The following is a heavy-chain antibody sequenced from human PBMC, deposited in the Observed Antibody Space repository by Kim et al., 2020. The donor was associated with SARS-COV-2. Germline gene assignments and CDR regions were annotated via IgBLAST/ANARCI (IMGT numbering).Heavy chain of an antibody. D-gene: IGHD5-18*01. CDR2: ISSSSTFI. V-gene: IGHV3-21*01. Sequence: GGSLRLSCAASGFTFSDYSMNWVRQAPGKGLEWVSSISSSSTFIYYADSVKGRFTISRDNAKNSLYLQMNSLRAEDTAVYYCAKVAGYTYGLPYGMDVWGQGTTVTVSS. CDR3: AKVAGYTYGLPYGMDV. CDR1: GFTFSDYS. J-gene: IGHJ6*02.